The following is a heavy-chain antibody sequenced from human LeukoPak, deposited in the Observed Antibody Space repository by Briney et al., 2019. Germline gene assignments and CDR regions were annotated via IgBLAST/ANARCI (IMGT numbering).Heavy chain of an antibody. CDR3: ARGSGYYPLFDY. CDR1: GFTFSSYG. Sequence: GGSLRLSCVVSGFTFSSYGMHWVRQAPGKGLEWVAVVWYDGSKEYYIDSVKGRFTISRDNSKNTLYLQMNSLRAEDTAVYYCARGSGYYPLFDYWGQGTLVTVSS. J-gene: IGHJ4*02. V-gene: IGHV3-33*01. CDR2: VWYDGSKE. D-gene: IGHD3-22*01.